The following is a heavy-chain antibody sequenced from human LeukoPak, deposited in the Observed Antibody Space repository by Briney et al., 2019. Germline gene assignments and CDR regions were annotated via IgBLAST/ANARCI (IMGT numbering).Heavy chain of an antibody. CDR1: ADIFSSYA. CDR3: ARERRCSAGSCYAADLDS. D-gene: IGHD2-15*01. V-gene: IGHV1-69*04. J-gene: IGHJ4*02. Sequence: SVKVSCKTSADIFSSYAINWVRQAPGQGLEWMGRIVPLTGVVNYGQKLQTRVTISADKSTSTAYMEVSSLRFEDTAVYFCARERRCSAGSCYAADLDSWGQGTLVTVSS. CDR2: IVPLTGVV.